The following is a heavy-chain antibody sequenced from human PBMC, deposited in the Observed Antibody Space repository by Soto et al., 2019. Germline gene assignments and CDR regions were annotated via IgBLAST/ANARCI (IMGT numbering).Heavy chain of an antibody. V-gene: IGHV4-34*01. CDR2: INHSGST. D-gene: IGHD3-3*01. CDR1: GGSFSGYY. J-gene: IGHJ4*02. Sequence: SETLSLTCAVYGGSFSGYYWSWIRQPPGKGLEWIGEINHSGSTNYNPSLKSRVTISVDTSKNQFSLKLSSVTATDTAVYYCASYDFWSGLVYWGQGTLVTVSS. CDR3: ASYDFWSGLVY.